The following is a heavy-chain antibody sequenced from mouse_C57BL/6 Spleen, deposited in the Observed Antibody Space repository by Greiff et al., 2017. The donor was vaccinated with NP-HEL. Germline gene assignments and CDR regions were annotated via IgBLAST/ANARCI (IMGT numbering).Heavy chain of an antibody. CDR3: ARENSFAY. CDR2: ISSGGSYT. CDR1: GFTFSSYG. J-gene: IGHJ3*01. V-gene: IGHV5-6*01. Sequence: DVQLVESGGDLVKPGGSLKLSCAASGFTFSSYGMSWVRQTPDKRLEWVATISSGGSYTYYPDSVKGRFTISRDNAKNTLYLQMSSLKSEDTAMYYCARENSFAYWGQGTLVTVSA.